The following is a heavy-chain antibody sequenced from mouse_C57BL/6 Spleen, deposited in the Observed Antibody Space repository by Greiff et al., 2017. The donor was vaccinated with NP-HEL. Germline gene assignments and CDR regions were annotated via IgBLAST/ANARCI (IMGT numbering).Heavy chain of an antibody. CDR1: GYAFSSSW. V-gene: IGHV1-82*01. J-gene: IGHJ2*01. D-gene: IGHD1-1*01. CDR3: AEIGDYYGSSGY. Sequence: PLQQSGPELVKPGASVKISCKASGYAFSSSWMNWVKQRPGKGLEWIGRIYPGDGDTNYNGKFKGKATLTADKSSSTAYMQLSSLTSEDSAVYFCAEIGDYYGSSGYWGQGTTLTVSS. CDR2: IYPGDGDT.